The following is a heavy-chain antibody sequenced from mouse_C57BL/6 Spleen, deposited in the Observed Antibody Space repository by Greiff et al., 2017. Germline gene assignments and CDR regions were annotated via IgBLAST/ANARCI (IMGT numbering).Heavy chain of an antibody. D-gene: IGHD1-1*01. CDR1: GYTFTSYW. J-gene: IGHJ2*01. Sequence: QVQLQQPGAELVKPGASVKLSCKASGYTFTSYWMHWVKQRPGRGLGWIGRLDPNSGGTKYNEKFKNKATLTVDKPSSTAYMQLSLLTSEDSAVYYWASLFRDYFDYWGQGTTLTVSS. CDR3: ASLFRDYFDY. V-gene: IGHV1-72*01. CDR2: LDPNSGGT.